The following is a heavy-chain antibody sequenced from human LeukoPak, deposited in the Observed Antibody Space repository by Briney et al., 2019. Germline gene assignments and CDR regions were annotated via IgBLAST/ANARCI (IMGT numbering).Heavy chain of an antibody. CDR1: GYTFTSYA. CDR2: INTGSGNT. V-gene: IGHV1-3*04. D-gene: IGHD5-12*01. CDR3: ARVGYSGYDSRPVFNY. Sequence: ASVKVSCKASGYTFTSYAMHWVRQAPGQRLEWMGWINTGSGNTKYSQKFQGRVTITGATSASTAYMELSSLRSEDTAVFYCARVGYSGYDSRPVFNYWGQGTLVTVSS. J-gene: IGHJ4*02.